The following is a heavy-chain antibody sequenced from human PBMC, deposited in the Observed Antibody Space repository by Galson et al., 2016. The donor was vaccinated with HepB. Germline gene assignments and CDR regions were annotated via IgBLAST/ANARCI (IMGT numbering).Heavy chain of an antibody. CDR2: IRSKTHSSAT. Sequence: SLRLSCAGSGFIFSGSVMHWVRQASGKGLEWVGRIRSKTHSSATAYATSVEGRFTISRDDSKNTTYLLMNGLKTEDTAVYYCSSRDFTHYGVDYWGLGTLVIVSS. CDR3: SSRDFTHYGVDY. CDR1: GFIFSGSV. J-gene: IGHJ4*02. D-gene: IGHD3-16*01. V-gene: IGHV3-73*01.